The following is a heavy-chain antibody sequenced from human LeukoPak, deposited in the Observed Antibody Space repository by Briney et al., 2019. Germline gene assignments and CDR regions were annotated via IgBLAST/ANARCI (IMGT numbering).Heavy chain of an antibody. D-gene: IGHD2-2*01. Sequence: KPSETLSLTCTVSGYSISSGYYWGWIRQPPGKGLEWIGSIYHSGSTYYNPSLRSRVTISVDTSKNQFSLKLSSVTAADTAVYYCARIPTNAVPAAHNGFDIWGQGTMLTVSS. CDR2: IYHSGST. CDR1: GYSISSGYY. J-gene: IGHJ3*02. CDR3: ARIPTNAVPAAHNGFDI. V-gene: IGHV4-38-2*02.